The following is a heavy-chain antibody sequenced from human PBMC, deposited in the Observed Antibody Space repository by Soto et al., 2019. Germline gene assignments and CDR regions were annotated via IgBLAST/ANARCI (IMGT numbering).Heavy chain of an antibody. D-gene: IGHD5-18*01. V-gene: IGHV4-39*07. Sequence: PSETLSLTCTVSGGSISSSSYYWGWIRQPPGKGLEWIGSIYYSGSTYYNPSLKSRVTISVDTSKNQFSLKLSSVTAADTAVYYCARADTAMVIFTPLAFDIWGQGTMVTVSS. J-gene: IGHJ3*02. CDR1: GGSISSSSYY. CDR3: ARADTAMVIFTPLAFDI. CDR2: IYYSGST.